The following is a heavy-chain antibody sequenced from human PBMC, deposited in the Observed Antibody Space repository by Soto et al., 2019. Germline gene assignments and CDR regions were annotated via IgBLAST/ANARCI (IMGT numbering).Heavy chain of an antibody. CDR3: AGPLAVSCTLSNCFDV. Sequence: SVKVSCKASAGTFSSYAISWVRQAPGQGLEWMGGIIPIFGTANYAQKFQGRVTITADKYTSTAYIELSSLTSDDRAMFYCAGPLAVSCTLSNCFDVWGQGTLVTVSS. D-gene: IGHD6-19*01. CDR2: IIPIFGTA. J-gene: IGHJ5*02. V-gene: IGHV1-69*06. CDR1: AGTFSSYA.